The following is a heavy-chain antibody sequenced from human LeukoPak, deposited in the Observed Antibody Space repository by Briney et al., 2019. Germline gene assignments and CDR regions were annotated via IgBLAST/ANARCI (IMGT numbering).Heavy chain of an antibody. CDR3: ARRRHRYGSTYTDY. D-gene: IGHD5-18*01. Sequence: GGSLRLSCAASGFTFSSYSMNWVRQAPGKGLEWVSSISSSSSYIYYADSVKGRFTISRDNAKNSLYLQMNSLRAEDTAVYYCARRRHRYGSTYTDYWGQGTLVTVSS. J-gene: IGHJ4*02. V-gene: IGHV3-21*01. CDR2: ISSSSSYI. CDR1: GFTFSSYS.